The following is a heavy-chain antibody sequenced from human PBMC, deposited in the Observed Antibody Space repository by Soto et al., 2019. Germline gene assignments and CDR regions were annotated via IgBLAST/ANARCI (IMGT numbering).Heavy chain of an antibody. V-gene: IGHV3-7*01. J-gene: IGHJ6*02. CDR2: IKQDGSEK. D-gene: IGHD2-15*01. CDR1: AFTFSTYW. CDR3: ARDRGYDAHDYYYNAMDV. Sequence: GGSLRLSCAASAFTFSTYWMSWVRQAPGKGLEWVANIKQDGSEKYYVDSVKGRFTISRDNAKNSLYLQMNSLRAEDTAVYYCARDRGYDAHDYYYNAMDVWGQGTTVTVSS.